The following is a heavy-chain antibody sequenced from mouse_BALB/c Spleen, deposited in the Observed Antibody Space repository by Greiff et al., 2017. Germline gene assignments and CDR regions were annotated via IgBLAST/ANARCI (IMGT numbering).Heavy chain of an antibody. Sequence: VQLQQSGPELVKPGASVKISCKASGYAFSSSWMNWVKQRPGQGLEWIGRIYPGDGDTNYNGKFKGKATLTADKSSSTAYMQLSSLTSVDSAVYFCAREGDYRYNYAMDYWGQGTSVTVSS. J-gene: IGHJ4*01. CDR3: AREGDYRYNYAMDY. D-gene: IGHD2-14*01. CDR1: GYAFSSSW. CDR2: IYPGDGDT. V-gene: IGHV1-82*01.